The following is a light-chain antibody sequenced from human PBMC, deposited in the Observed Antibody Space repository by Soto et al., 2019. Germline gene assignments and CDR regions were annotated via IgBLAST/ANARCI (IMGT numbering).Light chain of an antibody. CDR1: SGHSSYA. Sequence: QLVLTQSPSASASLGASVKLTCTLSSGHSSYAIAWHQQQPEKGPRYLMKLNSDGSHSKGDGIPDRFSGSSSGAERYLTISSRQSEDEADYYWQTWGTGVVFGGGTNLTVL. CDR3: QTWGTGVV. CDR2: LNSDGSH. J-gene: IGLJ2*01. V-gene: IGLV4-69*01.